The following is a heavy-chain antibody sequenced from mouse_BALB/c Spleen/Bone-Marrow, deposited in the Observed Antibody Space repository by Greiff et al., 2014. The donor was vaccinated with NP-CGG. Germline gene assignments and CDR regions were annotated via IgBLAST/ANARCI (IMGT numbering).Heavy chain of an antibody. CDR1: GYTFTDYK. CDR3: TIVAY. Sequence: VNLVESGAELVRPGTSVTLSCKASGYTFTDYKMHWVKQTPVHGLEWIGLIDPETGGTAYNQKFKGKATLTADKSSSTAYMDLRSLTSEDSAVYYCTIVAYWGQGTQVAVSA. J-gene: IGHJ3*01. V-gene: IGHV1-15*01. CDR2: IDPETGGT.